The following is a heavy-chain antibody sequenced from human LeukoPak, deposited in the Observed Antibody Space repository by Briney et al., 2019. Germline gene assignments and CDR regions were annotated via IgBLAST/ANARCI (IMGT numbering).Heavy chain of an antibody. D-gene: IGHD6-13*01. V-gene: IGHV3-7*03. CDR3: ARIAADGIDQ. J-gene: IGHJ4*02. CDR1: GLTFSSYW. Sequence: GGSLRLSCAASGLTFSSYWMSWVRQAPGKGLEWVDNIKQDGSEKYYLDSVKGRFTISRDNAKNSLYLQMHSLRAEDTAVYYCARIAADGIDQWGQGTQVIVTS. CDR2: IKQDGSEK.